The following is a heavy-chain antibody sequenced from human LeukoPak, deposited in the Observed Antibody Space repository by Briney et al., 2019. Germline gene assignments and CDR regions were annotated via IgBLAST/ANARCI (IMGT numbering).Heavy chain of an antibody. CDR1: GYTLTELS. D-gene: IGHD3-3*01. CDR2: FDSEDGET. V-gene: IGHV1-24*01. J-gene: IGHJ3*02. Sequence: ASVKVSCKVSGYTLTELSMHWVRQAPGKGLEWMGGFDSEDGETIYAQKFQGRVTMTEDTSTDTAYMELSSLRSEDTAVYYCANGYDFWSGYDRIHDAFDIWGQGTMVTVSS. CDR3: ANGYDFWSGYDRIHDAFDI.